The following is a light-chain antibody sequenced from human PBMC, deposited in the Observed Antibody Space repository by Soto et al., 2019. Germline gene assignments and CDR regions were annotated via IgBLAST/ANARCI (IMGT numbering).Light chain of an antibody. CDR3: LSYDSSNPYVV. CDR2: EDN. V-gene: IGLV6-57*02. Sequence: NFMLTQPHSVSESPGKTVTISCTGSSGSIASNYVQWYQQRPGSAPTTVIYEDNQRPSGVPDRFSGSIDSSSNSASLTISGLKTEDQADYYCLSYDSSNPYVVFGGGTKVTVL. J-gene: IGLJ2*01. CDR1: SGSIASNY.